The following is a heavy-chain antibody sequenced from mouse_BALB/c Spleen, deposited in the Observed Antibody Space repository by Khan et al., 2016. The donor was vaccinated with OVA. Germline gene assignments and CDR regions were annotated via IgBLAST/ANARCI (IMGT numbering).Heavy chain of an antibody. CDR1: GYSFTSYW. CDR3: TRSYDSYYFDY. D-gene: IGHD2-4*01. J-gene: IGHJ2*01. CDR2: IYPGNSET. Sequence: EVQLQQSGTVLARPGASVKMSCKASGYSFTSYWMHWVQQRPGQGLEWIGAIYPGNSETRYNQKFRGKAKLTTVTSASTAYMELRSLTNEDSAVYYCTRSYDSYYFDYWGQGTTLTVSS. V-gene: IGHV1-5*01.